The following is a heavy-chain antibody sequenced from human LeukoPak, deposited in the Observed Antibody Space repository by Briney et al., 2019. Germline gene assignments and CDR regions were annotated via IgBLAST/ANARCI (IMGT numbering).Heavy chain of an antibody. J-gene: IGHJ4*02. CDR2: IHYSGST. CDR1: GGSISSYY. V-gene: IGHV4-59*01. CDR3: ASSRSAGLWFG. Sequence: SETLSLTCTVSGGSISSYYWSWIRQPPGKGLEWIGYIHYSGSTNYNPSLKSRVTISVDTSKNQFSLKLSSVTAADTAVYYCASSRSAGLWFGWGQGTLVTVSS. D-gene: IGHD3-10*01.